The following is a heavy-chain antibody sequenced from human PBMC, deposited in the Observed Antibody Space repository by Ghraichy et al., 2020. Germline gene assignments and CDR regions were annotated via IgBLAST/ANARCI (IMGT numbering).Heavy chain of an antibody. CDR1: GFSLSTTGVR. Sequence: SGPTLVKPTQTLTLTCTFSGFSLSTTGVRVSWIRQPPGKALEWLARIDWDDDKFYRTSLKTRLTISKDTSKNQVVLTMTNMDPVDTATYYCTRIAAAGRDFEYWGQGTLVTVSS. J-gene: IGHJ4*02. CDR3: TRIAAAGRDFEY. D-gene: IGHD6-13*01. CDR2: IDWDDDK. V-gene: IGHV2-70*04.